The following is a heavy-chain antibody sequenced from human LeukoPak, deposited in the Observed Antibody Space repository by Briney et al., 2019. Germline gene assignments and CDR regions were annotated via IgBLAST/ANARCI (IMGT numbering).Heavy chain of an antibody. CDR2: IYHSGST. CDR3: ARREVYSSSYYTAFDI. Sequence: PSETLSLTCTVSGGSISSFYWSWIRQPPGKGLEWFGYIYHSGSTNYNPSLKSRVTISVDTSKNPFSLKLSSVTAADTAIYSCARREVYSSSYYTAFDIWGQGTMVTVSS. D-gene: IGHD6-13*01. CDR1: GGSISSFY. J-gene: IGHJ3*02. V-gene: IGHV4-59*08.